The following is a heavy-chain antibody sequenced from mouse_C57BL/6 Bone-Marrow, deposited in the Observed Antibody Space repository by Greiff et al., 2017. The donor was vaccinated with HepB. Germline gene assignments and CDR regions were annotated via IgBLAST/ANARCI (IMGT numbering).Heavy chain of an antibody. V-gene: IGHV3-1*01. CDR1: GYSITSGYD. J-gene: IGHJ1*03. Sequence: DVMLVESGPGMVKPSQSLSLTCTVTGYSITSGYDWHWIRHFPGNKLEWMGYISYSGSTNYNPSLKSRISITHDTSKNHFFLKLNSVTTEDTATYYCARVSYGSSYWYFDVWGTGTTVTVSS. CDR3: ARVSYGSSYWYFDV. CDR2: ISYSGST. D-gene: IGHD1-1*01.